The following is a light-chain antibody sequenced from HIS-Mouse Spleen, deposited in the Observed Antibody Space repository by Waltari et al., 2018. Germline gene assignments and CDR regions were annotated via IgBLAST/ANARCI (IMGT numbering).Light chain of an antibody. CDR3: CSYAGSYSYV. V-gene: IGLV2-11*02. Sequence: QSALTQPRSGSGSPGHSVTISCPGTSRHVGGYNYDSLYQQPPGKAPKLMIYDVSKRPSGVPDRFSGSKSGNTASLTISGLQAEDEADYYCCSYAGSYSYVFGTGTKVTVL. CDR1: SRHVGGYNY. CDR2: DVS. J-gene: IGLJ1*01.